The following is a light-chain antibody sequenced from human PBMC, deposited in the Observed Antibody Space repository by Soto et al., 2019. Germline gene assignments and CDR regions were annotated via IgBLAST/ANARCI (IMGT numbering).Light chain of an antibody. Sequence: QSALTQPASVSGSPGQSITISCTGTNSDVGDYNYVSWYQQHPGKAPKLMIYDVSDRPSGVSNRFSGSKSGNTASLTISGLQAEDEADYYCSSYTSSSLVVFGGGTKRTVL. J-gene: IGLJ2*01. CDR2: DVS. CDR1: NSDVGDYNY. CDR3: SSYTSSSLVV. V-gene: IGLV2-14*01.